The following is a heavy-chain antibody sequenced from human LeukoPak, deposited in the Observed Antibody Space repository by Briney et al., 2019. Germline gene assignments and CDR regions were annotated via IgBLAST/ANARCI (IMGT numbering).Heavy chain of an antibody. V-gene: IGHV1-46*01. D-gene: IGHD5-18*01. Sequence: ASVKVSCKASGYTFTSYYIHWVRQAPGQGPEWMGVINPHTGSTTYAQKFRGRVTMTRDTSTSTVYMDLSSLKSEDTAVYYCARTGRGHIYGYFDYWGQGTLVTVSS. CDR3: ARTGRGHIYGYFDY. CDR1: GYTFTSYY. J-gene: IGHJ4*02. CDR2: INPHTGST.